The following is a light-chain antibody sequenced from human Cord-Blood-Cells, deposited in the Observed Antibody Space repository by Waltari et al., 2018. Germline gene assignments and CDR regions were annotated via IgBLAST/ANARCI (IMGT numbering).Light chain of an antibody. V-gene: IGKV3-20*01. CDR3: QQYGSSPYS. CDR2: GAS. Sequence: EIVLTQSPGTLSLSPGERATLSCRASPSVSSSYLAWYQQKPGQAPRLLIYGASSRATGIPDSFSGSGSGTDFTLTISRLEPEDFAVYYGQQYGSSPYSFGQGTKLEIK. CDR1: PSVSSSY. J-gene: IGKJ2*03.